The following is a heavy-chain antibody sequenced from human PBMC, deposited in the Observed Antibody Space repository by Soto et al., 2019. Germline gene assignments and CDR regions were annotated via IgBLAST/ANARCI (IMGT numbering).Heavy chain of an antibody. V-gene: IGHV3-23*01. CDR1: GFTFNSYA. J-gene: IGHJ6*02. Sequence: GGSLRLSCAASGFTFNSYAMNWVRQAPGKGLEWVSGISGSAGSTYYADSVKGRFTISRDNSKNTLYLQMNSLRAEDTAVYYCAKIRSDDTPGYSSLRYYYGMDVWGQGTTVTVSS. D-gene: IGHD6-13*01. CDR2: ISGSAGST. CDR3: AKIRSDDTPGYSSLRYYYGMDV.